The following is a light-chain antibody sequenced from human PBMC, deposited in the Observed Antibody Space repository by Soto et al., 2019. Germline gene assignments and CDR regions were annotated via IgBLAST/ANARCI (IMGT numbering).Light chain of an antibody. CDR3: HHYNSQSIT. CDR1: ENIFKF. J-gene: IGKJ4*01. Sequence: DIQLIQSPATLSASVGDRITITCRASENIFKFLAWYQQRSGSAPNLLIYAASDLESGLPSRFSGSGSGTEFTPTINNLQPDDFSTYYHHHYNSQSITFGGGTKVDVK. V-gene: IGKV1-5*01. CDR2: AAS.